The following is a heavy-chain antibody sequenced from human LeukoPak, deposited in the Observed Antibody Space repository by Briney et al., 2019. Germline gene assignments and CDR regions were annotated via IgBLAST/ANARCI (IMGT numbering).Heavy chain of an antibody. CDR3: ARDEDVVVPAANWDNLYGMDV. D-gene: IGHD2-2*01. V-gene: IGHV3-30*04. Sequence: GGSLRLSCAASGFTFSSYAMHWVREAPGKGLERVAVISYDGGNKFYADSLKGRFTISRDNSNNTLCLQKDSLRAEDTAVYYCARDEDVVVPAANWDNLYGMDVWGQGTTVTVSS. CDR1: GFTFSSYA. CDR2: ISYDGGNK. J-gene: IGHJ6*02.